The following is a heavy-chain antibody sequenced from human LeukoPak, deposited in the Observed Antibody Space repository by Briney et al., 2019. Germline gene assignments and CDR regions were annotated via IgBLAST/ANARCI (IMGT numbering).Heavy chain of an antibody. Sequence: ASVKVSCKASGYTFTSYYMHWVRQAPGQGLEWMGIINPSGGSTSYAQKFQGRVTMTRDTPTSTAYMELRSLRSDDTAVYYCARIAAAGPYYFDYWGQGTLVTVSS. CDR2: INPSGGST. CDR3: ARIAAAGPYYFDY. CDR1: GYTFTSYY. D-gene: IGHD6-13*01. J-gene: IGHJ4*02. V-gene: IGHV1-46*03.